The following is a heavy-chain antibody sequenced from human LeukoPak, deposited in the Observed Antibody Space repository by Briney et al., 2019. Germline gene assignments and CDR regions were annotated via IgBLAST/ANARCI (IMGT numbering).Heavy chain of an antibody. Sequence: GGSLRLSCVASGFTISRYWMNWVRQAPGKGLVWVSRISGDGRTISYADSVKGRFTISRDNSNNTLYLQMNSLRAEDTAVYYCAKRRGLELLYYYYMDVWGKGTTVTVSS. D-gene: IGHD1-7*01. J-gene: IGHJ6*03. CDR1: GFTISRYW. CDR3: AKRRGLELLYYYYMDV. CDR2: ISGDGRTI. V-gene: IGHV3-74*01.